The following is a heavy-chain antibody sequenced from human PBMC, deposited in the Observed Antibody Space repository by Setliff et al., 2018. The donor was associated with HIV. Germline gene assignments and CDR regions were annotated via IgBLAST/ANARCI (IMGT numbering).Heavy chain of an antibody. V-gene: IGHV4-31*08. CDR2: IYYSGST. CDR3: IIAYSSGWLAPMGFDS. J-gene: IGHJ4*02. Sequence: SETLFLTCSVSGGSTTSGGYYWSWIRQHPGKGLEYIGYIYYSGSTYYNPSLKSRATISVDMSKNQFSLRLSSVTAADTAVYYCIIAYSSGWLAPMGFDSWGQGTLVTVSS. D-gene: IGHD6-19*01. CDR1: GGSTTSGGYY.